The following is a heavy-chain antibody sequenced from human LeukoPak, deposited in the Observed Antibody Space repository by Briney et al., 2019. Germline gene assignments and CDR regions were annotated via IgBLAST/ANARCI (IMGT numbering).Heavy chain of an antibody. CDR2: INPNSGGT. Sequence: GASVKVSCKASGYTFTGYYMHWVRQAPGQGLEWMGWINPNSGGTNYAQKFQGRVTMTRDTSISTAYMELSRLRSDDTAVYYCARGSDDFWSGYSPSYWGQGTRVTVSS. D-gene: IGHD3-3*01. J-gene: IGHJ4*02. CDR1: GYTFTGYY. V-gene: IGHV1-2*02. CDR3: ARGSDDFWSGYSPSY.